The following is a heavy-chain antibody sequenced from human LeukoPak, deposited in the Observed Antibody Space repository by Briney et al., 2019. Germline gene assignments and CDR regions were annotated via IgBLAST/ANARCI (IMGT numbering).Heavy chain of an antibody. J-gene: IGHJ4*02. CDR1: GFTVSTEG. CDR3: ARGVNYFVLEY. V-gene: IGHV3-30*03. Sequence: GGSLRLSCAASGFTVSTEGMHWVRQAPGKGLEWVAVITYDGSEIHYGDSVKGRFTISRDSFKNTLHLQMNSLRVEDTAVYYCARGVNYFVLEYWGQGTLVTVSS. D-gene: IGHD3-10*02. CDR2: ITYDGSEI.